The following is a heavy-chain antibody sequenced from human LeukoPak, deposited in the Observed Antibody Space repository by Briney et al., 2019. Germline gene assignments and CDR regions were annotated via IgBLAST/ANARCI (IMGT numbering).Heavy chain of an antibody. CDR1: GYTFSSYY. V-gene: IGHV1-46*01. D-gene: IGHD1-26*01. CDR3: ARDSGSYSGFDY. Sequence: AASVTVSCKASGYTFSSYYINWVRQAPGQGLEWMGIINPNDGSTSFAQKFQGRVTMTRDTSTSTVYMELSSLRSEDTAVYYCARDSGSYSGFDYWGQGTLVTVSS. J-gene: IGHJ4*02. CDR2: INPNDGST.